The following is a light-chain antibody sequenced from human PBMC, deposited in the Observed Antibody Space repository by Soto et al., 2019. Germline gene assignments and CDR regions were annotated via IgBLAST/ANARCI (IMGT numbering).Light chain of an antibody. CDR2: GAS. CDR1: QSVSSD. CDR3: QQYNNWALVI. Sequence: ETVLTQSPVTLSLSPGERATLSCRGSQSVSSDLAWYQQKPGQAPRLLIYGASTRATGIPARFSGSGSGTEFTLTISSLQSEDFAVYYCQQYNNWALVIFGGGTKVDIK. V-gene: IGKV3-15*01. J-gene: IGKJ4*01.